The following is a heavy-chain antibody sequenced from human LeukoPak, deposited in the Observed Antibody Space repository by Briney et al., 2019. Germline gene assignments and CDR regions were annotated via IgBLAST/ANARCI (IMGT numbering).Heavy chain of an antibody. CDR2: ISSSGSTI. CDR1: GFTFSSYE. Sequence: GGSLRLSCAASGFTFSSYEMNWVRQAPGKGLEWVSHISSSGSTIYYADSVKGRFTISRDNAKNSPYLQMNSLRAEDTAVYYCASYSMVRGVIPFDYWGQGTLVTVSS. J-gene: IGHJ4*02. V-gene: IGHV3-48*03. D-gene: IGHD3-10*01. CDR3: ASYSMVRGVIPFDY.